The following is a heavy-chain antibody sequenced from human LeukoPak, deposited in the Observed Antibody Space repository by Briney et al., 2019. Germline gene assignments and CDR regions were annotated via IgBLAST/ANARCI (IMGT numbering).Heavy chain of an antibody. CDR1: GFSINNHY. D-gene: IGHD1-26*01. CDR3: ARLGLLPWYFDV. V-gene: IGHV4-59*08. Sequence: SDTLSLNCTVSGFSINNHYWSWIRQPPGQGLEWIGYIYYSGSTNYNPSLRSRVTISVDTSKNQFSLKLSSVTAADTAVYYCARLGLLPWYFDVWGRGTLVTVSS. CDR2: IYYSGST. J-gene: IGHJ2*01.